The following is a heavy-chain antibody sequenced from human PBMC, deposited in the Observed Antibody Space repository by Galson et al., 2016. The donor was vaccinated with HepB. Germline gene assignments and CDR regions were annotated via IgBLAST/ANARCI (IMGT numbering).Heavy chain of an antibody. J-gene: IGHJ4*02. CDR1: GFTFSSYA. V-gene: IGHV3-64*01. Sequence: SLRLSCAGSGFTFSSYAMQWVRQAPGEGLEFVSFVDTNGDPAYYASSVRGRFTISRDDSKNTLFLQMASLRPEDTAVYYCSRDLRDWGQGTLVTVSS. CDR2: VDTNGDPA. CDR3: SRDLRD.